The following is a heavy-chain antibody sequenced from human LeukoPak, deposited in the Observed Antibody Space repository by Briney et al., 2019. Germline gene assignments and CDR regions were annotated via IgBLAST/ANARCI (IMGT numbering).Heavy chain of an antibody. D-gene: IGHD6-19*01. J-gene: IGHJ4*02. CDR2: ISGSGGTT. CDR1: GFTFDNYA. CDR3: AKGYSSGWYYFDY. V-gene: IGHV3-23*01. Sequence: GESLRLSCAASGFTFDNYAMSWVRQAPGKGLEWVSGISGSGGTTNYADSVKGRLTISRDNSKNTLSLQMNSLRADDTAVYYCAKGYSSGWYYFDYWGQGTLVTVSS.